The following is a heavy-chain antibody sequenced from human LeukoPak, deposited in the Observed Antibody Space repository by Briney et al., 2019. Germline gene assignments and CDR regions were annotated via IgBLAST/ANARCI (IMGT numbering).Heavy chain of an antibody. Sequence: ASVNVSFKTSVYTFATYGISWVRQAPGQGLEWMGWIRGYNTNYAQHFQGRVTMTTDTSTSTAYVELRSLRSDDTAVYYCAREVRERGTAMAGETDYWGQGTLVTVSS. CDR2: IRGYNT. D-gene: IGHD6-19*01. V-gene: IGHV1-18*01. J-gene: IGHJ4*02. CDR1: VYTFATYG. CDR3: AREVRERGTAMAGETDY.